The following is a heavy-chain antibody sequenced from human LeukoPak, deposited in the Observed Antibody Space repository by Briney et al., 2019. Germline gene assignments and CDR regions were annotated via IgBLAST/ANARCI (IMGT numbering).Heavy chain of an antibody. CDR1: GGTFSSYA. CDR3: ARVLGRHDAFDI. V-gene: IGHV1-69*13. CDR2: IIPIFGTA. Sequence: SVKLSCKASGGTFSSYAISWVRQAPGQGLEWMGGIIPIFGTANYAQKFQGRVTITADECTSTAYMELSSLRSEDTAVYYCARVLGRHDAFDIWGQGTMVTVSS. D-gene: IGHD3-10*01. J-gene: IGHJ3*02.